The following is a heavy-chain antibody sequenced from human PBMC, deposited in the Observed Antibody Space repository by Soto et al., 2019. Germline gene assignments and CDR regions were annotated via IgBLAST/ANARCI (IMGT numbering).Heavy chain of an antibody. CDR1: GGTFSSHS. D-gene: IGHD6-19*01. CDR2: IIPIFGTA. Sequence: SMEGSRQASGGTFSSHSFNWVRQAPGQGPEWMGGIIPIFGTANYAQKFQGRVTITADESTSTAYMELSSLRSEDTAVYYCARVRVDSSDWYPLYYFDYWGQGTLVTVSS. J-gene: IGHJ4*02. V-gene: IGHV1-69*01. CDR3: ARVRVDSSDWYPLYYFDY.